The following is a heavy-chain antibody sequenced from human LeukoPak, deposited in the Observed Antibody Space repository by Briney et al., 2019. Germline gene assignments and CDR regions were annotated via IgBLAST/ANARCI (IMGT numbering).Heavy chain of an antibody. D-gene: IGHD2-21*01. J-gene: IGHJ4*02. Sequence: SETLSLTCTVSGGSISSYYWSWIRQPAGKELEWIGRIYTSGSTNYNYNPSLKSRVTLSVDTSKNQFSLKLSSVTAADTAVYYCARDPNSALWGQGTLVTVSS. CDR1: GGSISSYY. CDR2: IYTSGST. CDR3: ARDPNSAL. V-gene: IGHV4-4*07.